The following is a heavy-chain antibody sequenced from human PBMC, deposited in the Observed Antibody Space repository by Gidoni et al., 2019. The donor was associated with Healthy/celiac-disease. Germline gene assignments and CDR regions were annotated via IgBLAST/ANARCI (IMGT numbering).Heavy chain of an antibody. D-gene: IGHD5-18*01. CDR2: ISSSSSYI. V-gene: IGHV3-21*01. CDR1: GFTFSSYS. J-gene: IGHJ6*03. CDR3: ARATAMPAYYYYYYMDV. Sequence: EVQLVESGGGLVKPGGSLRLSCAASGFTFSSYSMNWVRQAPGQGLEWVSSISSSSSYIYYADSVKGRFTISRDNAKNSLYLQMNSLRAEDTAVYYCARATAMPAYYYYYYMDVWGKGTTVTVSS.